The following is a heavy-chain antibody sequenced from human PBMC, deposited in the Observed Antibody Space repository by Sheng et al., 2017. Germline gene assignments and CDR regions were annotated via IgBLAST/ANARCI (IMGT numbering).Heavy chain of an antibody. V-gene: IGHV3-9*01. CDR1: GLTFEDYA. Sequence: EVKLVESGGGLVQPGRSLRLSCVASGLTFEDYAMAWVRQSPGQGLEWVSGISWNSGTIGYADSVKGRFTISRDNAKNTLYLEMNSLRAEDTAVYYCARRTSSSWDFDYWGQGTLVTVSS. CDR2: ISWNSGTI. D-gene: IGHD6-13*01. J-gene: IGHJ4*02. CDR3: ARRTSSSWDFDY.